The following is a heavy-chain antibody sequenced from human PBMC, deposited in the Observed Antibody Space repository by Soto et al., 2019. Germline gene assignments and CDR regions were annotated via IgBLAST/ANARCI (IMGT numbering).Heavy chain of an antibody. CDR1: GFTFSGHT. Sequence: EVQLVESGGGLVKPGGSLRLSCAASGFTFSGHTMNWVRQAPGKGLEWVSSITSSSTYIYYADSVKGRFTISRDNPKNSLFWQMTSLRAEDTAVYYCARDQLEFTYWGQGTLVTVSS. CDR2: ITSSSTYI. CDR3: ARDQLEFTY. V-gene: IGHV3-21*01. J-gene: IGHJ4*02. D-gene: IGHD1-1*01.